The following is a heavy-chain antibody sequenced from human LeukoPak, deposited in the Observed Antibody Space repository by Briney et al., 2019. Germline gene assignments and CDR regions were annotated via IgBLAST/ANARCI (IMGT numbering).Heavy chain of an antibody. CDR3: ARVDTVMAYYFDL. CDR1: GFTVSTNC. Sequence: GGSLRLSCAASGFTVSTNCMTWVRQAPGKGLEWVSTIYSGGTTYYADSVMGRFTISRHNSRNTLYLQRNSRRAEDTAVYYCARVDTVMAYYFDLWARGTLVTVSS. J-gene: IGHJ4*02. D-gene: IGHD5-18*01. V-gene: IGHV3-53*04. CDR2: IYSGGTT.